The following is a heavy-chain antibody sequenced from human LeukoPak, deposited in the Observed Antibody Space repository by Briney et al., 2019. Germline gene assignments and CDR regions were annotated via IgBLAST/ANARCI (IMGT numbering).Heavy chain of an antibody. CDR2: IYYSGST. D-gene: IGHD3-10*01. V-gene: IGHV4-30-4*08. CDR1: GGSISSGDYY. Sequence: SETLSLTCTVSGGSISSGDYYWSWIRQPPGKGLEWIGYIYYSGSTYYNPSLKSRVTISVDTSKNQFSVKMTSLTAADTAVYYCARGSGSYSNWFDPWGQGTLVTVSS. CDR3: ARGSGSYSNWFDP. J-gene: IGHJ5*02.